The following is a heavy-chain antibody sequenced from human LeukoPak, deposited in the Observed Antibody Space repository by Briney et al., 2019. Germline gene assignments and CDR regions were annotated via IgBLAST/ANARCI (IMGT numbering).Heavy chain of an antibody. CDR3: VRKKDTAMVIDY. Sequence: PSETLSLTCTVSGRSISSSSYYWGWIRQPPGKGLERIGSIYYSGSTYYNPSLKSRVTISVDTSKNQFSLKLSSVTAADTAVYYCVRKKDTAMVIDYWGQGTLVTVSS. J-gene: IGHJ4*02. CDR1: GRSISSSSYY. D-gene: IGHD5-18*01. V-gene: IGHV4-39*01. CDR2: IYYSGST.